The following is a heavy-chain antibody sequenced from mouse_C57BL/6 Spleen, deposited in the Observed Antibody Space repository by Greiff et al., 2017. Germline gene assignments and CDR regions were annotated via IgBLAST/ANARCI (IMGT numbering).Heavy chain of an antibody. J-gene: IGHJ3*01. Sequence: QVHVKQPGTELVKPGASVKLSCKASGYTFTSYWMHWVKHRPGQGLEWIGNINPSNGGTNYNEKFKSKATLTVDKSSSTAYMQLSSLTSEDSAVYYCARSGDGYHGIFAYWGKGTLVTVSA. CDR3: ARSGDGYHGIFAY. V-gene: IGHV1-53*01. CDR2: INPSNGGT. D-gene: IGHD2-3*01. CDR1: GYTFTSYW.